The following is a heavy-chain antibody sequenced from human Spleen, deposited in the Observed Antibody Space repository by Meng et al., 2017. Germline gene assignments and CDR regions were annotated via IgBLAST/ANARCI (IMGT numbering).Heavy chain of an antibody. J-gene: IGHJ6*02. CDR2: INHSGST. D-gene: IGHD2-21*02. CDR3: AGGAVVTLIFYHAMDV. V-gene: IGHV4-34*01. CDR1: GGSLSGYY. Sequence: GSLRLSCAVYGGSLSGYYWSWIRQPPGKGLEWIGEINHSGSTNYNPSLKSRVTISVDTSKNQFSLKLSSVTAADTAVYYCAGGAVVTLIFYHAMDVWGQGTTVTVSS.